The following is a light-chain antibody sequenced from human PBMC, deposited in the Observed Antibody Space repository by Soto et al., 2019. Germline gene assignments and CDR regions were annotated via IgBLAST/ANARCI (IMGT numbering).Light chain of an antibody. CDR1: QSVRISY. Sequence: EIVLTQSPGTLSLSPGERATLSCRASQSVRISYLAWYQQKPGQAPRLLIYGASSRATGIPDRFSGSGSGTDFTLTISRLEPEDYALYYCQQYGSSSYTFGQGTKLEIK. CDR2: GAS. CDR3: QQYGSSSYT. J-gene: IGKJ2*01. V-gene: IGKV3-20*01.